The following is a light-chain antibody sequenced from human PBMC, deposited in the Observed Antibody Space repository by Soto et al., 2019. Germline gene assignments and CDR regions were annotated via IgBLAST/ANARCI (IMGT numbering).Light chain of an antibody. CDR1: NIGIKT. Sequence: SYELTQPPSVSVAPGQTARITCGGNNIGIKTVHWYHQKPGQAPVLVVYDDSDRPSGIPERFSGSNSGNTATLTISRVEAGDEADYYCQVWDSGSEHVVFGGGTKLTVL. CDR3: QVWDSGSEHVV. CDR2: DDS. J-gene: IGLJ2*01. V-gene: IGLV3-21*02.